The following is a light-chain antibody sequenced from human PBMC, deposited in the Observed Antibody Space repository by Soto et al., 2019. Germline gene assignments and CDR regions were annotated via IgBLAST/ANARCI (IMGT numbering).Light chain of an antibody. CDR3: QQYYISPPT. V-gene: IGKV4-1*01. Sequence: DIVMTQSPDSLAVSLCERATINCKSSQSVFYSVNSKNYLAWYQQRPGHPPKLLIYWASTRESGVPDRFSGSGSGTDFTLTISSLQAEDVAVYHCQQYYISPPTFGQGTKVEI. CDR2: WAS. J-gene: IGKJ1*01. CDR1: QSVFYSVNSKNY.